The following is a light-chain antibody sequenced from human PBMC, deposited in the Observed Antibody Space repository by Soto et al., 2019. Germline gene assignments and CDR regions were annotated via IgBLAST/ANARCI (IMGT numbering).Light chain of an antibody. CDR1: QSLLHSNGYNC. Sequence: DIVMTQSPLSLAVTPGEPASISCRSSQSLLHSNGYNCLDWYLQKPGQSPQLLISLASNRASGVPDRFSGSGSGTDFTLKISRVEAEDVGLYYCMQALQTPLTFGGGTKVEIK. CDR2: LAS. J-gene: IGKJ4*01. V-gene: IGKV2-28*01. CDR3: MQALQTPLT.